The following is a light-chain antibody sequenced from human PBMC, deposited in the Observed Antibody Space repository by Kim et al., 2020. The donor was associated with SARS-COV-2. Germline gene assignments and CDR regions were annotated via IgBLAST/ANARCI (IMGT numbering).Light chain of an antibody. V-gene: IGLV2-14*03. J-gene: IGLJ2*01. CDR3: SSYTRYSTVL. Sequence: QSALTQPASVSGSPGQSITISCSGTNSDVGGYNYVSWYQQHPGKAPKLMIYDVSNRPSGVSNRFSGSKSGNTASLTISGLQAEDEADYYCSSYTRYSTVLFGGGTKSPS. CDR2: DVS. CDR1: NSDVGGYNY.